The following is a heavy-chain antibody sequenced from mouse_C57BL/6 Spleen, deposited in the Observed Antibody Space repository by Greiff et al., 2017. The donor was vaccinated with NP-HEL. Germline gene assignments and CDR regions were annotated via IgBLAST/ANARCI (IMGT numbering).Heavy chain of an antibody. Sequence: QVQLKQPGAELVKPGAAVKMSCKASGYTFTSYWLTWVKQRPGQGLEWIGDIYPGSGSTNYNEKFKGKATLTVDTSSSTAYMQLSSLTSEDSAVYYCAITTVAGDYFDYWGQGTTLTVSS. CDR3: AITTVAGDYFDY. CDR2: IYPGSGST. V-gene: IGHV1-55*01. J-gene: IGHJ2*01. CDR1: GYTFTSYW. D-gene: IGHD1-1*01.